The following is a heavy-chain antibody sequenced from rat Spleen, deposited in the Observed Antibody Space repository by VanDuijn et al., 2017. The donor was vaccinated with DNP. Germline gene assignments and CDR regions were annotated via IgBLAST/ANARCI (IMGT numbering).Heavy chain of an antibody. D-gene: IGHD1-11*01. Sequence: EVQLQESGPGLVKPSQSLSLTCSVTGYSITSCCRWTWIRKFPGNKMEWIGHISYSGSTSYNPSLKSRISITRDTSKNQFFLQLNSVTTEDTATYYCARRSFDYWGQGVMVTVSS. J-gene: IGHJ2*01. CDR3: ARRSFDY. V-gene: IGHV3-1*01. CDR2: ISYSGST. CDR1: GYSITSCC.